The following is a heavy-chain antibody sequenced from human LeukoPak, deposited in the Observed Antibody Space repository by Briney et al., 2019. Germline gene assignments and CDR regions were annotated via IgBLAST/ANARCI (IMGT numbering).Heavy chain of an antibody. CDR1: GFPFSGYW. D-gene: IGHD5-12*01. V-gene: IGHV3-74*01. CDR2: IDDDGAGT. J-gene: IGHJ5*02. CDR3: ARSASGYDA. Sequence: GGSLRLSCAASGFPFSGYWMHWVRQAPGKGLVWVSRIDDDGAGTTYADSVKGRFTISRDNAKNTLYLQMNSLRVEDKTVYYCARSASGYDAWGQGTLVTLSS.